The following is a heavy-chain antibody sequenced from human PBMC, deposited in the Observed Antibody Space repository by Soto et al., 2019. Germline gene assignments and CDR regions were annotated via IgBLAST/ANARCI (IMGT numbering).Heavy chain of an antibody. Sequence: PGGSLRLSCAASGFTVSSNYMSWVRQAPGKGLEWVSVIYSGGSTYYADSVKGRFTISRDNSKNTLYLQMNSLRAEDTAVYYCARASGVAARTYYYYGMDVWGQGTTVTVSS. V-gene: IGHV3-53*01. D-gene: IGHD6-6*01. CDR1: GFTVSSNY. J-gene: IGHJ6*02. CDR2: IYSGGST. CDR3: ARASGVAARTYYYYGMDV.